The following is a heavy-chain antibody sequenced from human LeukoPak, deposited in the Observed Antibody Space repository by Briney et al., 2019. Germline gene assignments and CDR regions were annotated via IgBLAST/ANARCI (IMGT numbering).Heavy chain of an antibody. CDR2: IYSGGST. D-gene: IGHD6-13*01. V-gene: IGHV3-53*01. Sequence: PGGSLRLSCAASGFTVSSNYMSWVRQAPGKGLEWVSVIYSGGSTYYADSVKGRFTISRDNSKNTLYLQMNSLRAEDTAVYYCARGSSSWYWYFDYWGQGTLVTVSS. CDR3: ARGSSSWYWYFDY. CDR1: GFTVSSNY. J-gene: IGHJ4*02.